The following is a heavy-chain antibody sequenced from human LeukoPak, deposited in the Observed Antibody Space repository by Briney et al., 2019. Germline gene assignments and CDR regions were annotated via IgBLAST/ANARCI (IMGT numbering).Heavy chain of an antibody. CDR1: GFTFSSYS. D-gene: IGHD2-2*01. CDR2: ISSSSSTI. V-gene: IGHV3-48*01. CDR3: ARDQEVRDHTIVVVPAAPDAFDI. Sequence: GGSLRLSCAASGFTFSSYSMNWVRQAPGKGLEWVSYISSSSSTIYYADSVKGRFTISRDNAKNSLYLQMNSLRAEDTAVYYCARDQEVRDHTIVVVPAAPDAFDIWGQGTMVTVSS. J-gene: IGHJ3*02.